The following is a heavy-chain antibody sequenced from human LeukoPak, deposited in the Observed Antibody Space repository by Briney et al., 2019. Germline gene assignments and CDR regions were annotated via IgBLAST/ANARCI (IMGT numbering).Heavy chain of an antibody. CDR3: AHFLSLHCSGGSCYSPRASTVVLRYFDY. J-gene: IGHJ4*02. V-gene: IGHV2-5*02. D-gene: IGHD2-15*01. Sequence: ESGPTLVNPTQTLTLTCTFSGFSLSTSGVGVGWIRQPPGKALEWLALIYWDDDKRYSPSLKSRLTITKDTSKNQVVLTMTNMDPVDTATYYCAHFLSLHCSGGSCYSPRASTVVLRYFDYWGQGTLVTVSS. CDR2: IYWDDDK. CDR1: GFSLSTSGVG.